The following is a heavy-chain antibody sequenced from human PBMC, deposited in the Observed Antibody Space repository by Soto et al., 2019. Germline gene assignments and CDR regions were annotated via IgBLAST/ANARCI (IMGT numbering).Heavy chain of an antibody. V-gene: IGHV1-18*01. Sequence: QVQVVQSGDEVKETGASVRVSCKTSGYSFTAYGISWVRQAPGQGLEWMGWISCYNGKTKYAQKVPGRVPMTTDTSTSTAYMEVRSLRSDDTAIYYCARDAPPPELRFLEWHNYDYNGMDVWGQGTTVTVSS. CDR1: GYSFTAYG. D-gene: IGHD3-3*01. CDR2: ISCYNGKT. CDR3: ARDAPPPELRFLEWHNYDYNGMDV. J-gene: IGHJ6*02.